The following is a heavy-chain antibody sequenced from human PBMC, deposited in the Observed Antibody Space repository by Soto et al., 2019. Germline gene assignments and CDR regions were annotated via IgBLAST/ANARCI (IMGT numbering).Heavy chain of an antibody. Sequence: QVHLVESGGGVVPPGGSLRLACAASGFTFSDSTLHWVRQAPGKGLEWVAIISSDGTNYYYVNSVRGRVTISRDNSENRLYLQMNSLRADDTAVYYCVNQEVGATVYFDSWGQGSLVTVSS. V-gene: IGHV3-30-3*01. CDR3: VNQEVGATVYFDS. CDR1: GFTFSDST. CDR2: ISSDGTNY. D-gene: IGHD1-26*01. J-gene: IGHJ4*02.